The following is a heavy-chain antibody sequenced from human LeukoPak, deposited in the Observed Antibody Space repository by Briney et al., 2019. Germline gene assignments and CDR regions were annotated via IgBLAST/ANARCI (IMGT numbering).Heavy chain of an antibody. D-gene: IGHD1-26*01. CDR2: TYFRSKWYY. J-gene: IGHJ4*02. Sequence: SQTLSLTCAISGDSVSSDSAAWNWIRQSPSRGLEWLARTYFRSKWYYDYALAVKGRITINPDTSKNQFSLQLNSVTPEDTAVHFCARDPVGGSTISDSWGQGTLVTVSS. CDR3: ARDPVGGSTISDS. V-gene: IGHV6-1*01. CDR1: GDSVSSDSAA.